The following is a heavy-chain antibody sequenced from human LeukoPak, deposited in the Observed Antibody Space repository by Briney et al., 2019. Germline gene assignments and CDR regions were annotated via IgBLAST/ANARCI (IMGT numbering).Heavy chain of an antibody. V-gene: IGHV3-21*01. D-gene: IGHD6-13*01. J-gene: IGHJ4*02. CDR3: ARGSSSWYTRGFDY. CDR2: ISSSSSYI. Sequence: MNWVREXPGKGLEWVSSISSSSSYIYYADSVKGRFTISRDNAKNSLYLQMNSLRAEDTAVYYCARGSSSWYTRGFDYWGQGTLVTVSS.